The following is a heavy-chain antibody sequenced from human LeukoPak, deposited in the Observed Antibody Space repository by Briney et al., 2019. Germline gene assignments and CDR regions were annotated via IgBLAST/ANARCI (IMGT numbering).Heavy chain of an antibody. CDR3: ARDGSNSGPDFDY. CDR1: GFTFNTYS. J-gene: IGHJ4*02. CDR2: ISSTSSPI. V-gene: IGHV3-48*02. Sequence: GGSLRHSCAASGFTFNTYSMNWVRQAPGKGLEWVSYISSTSSPIYYADSVKGRFTISRDNARNSLHLQMNSLRDEDTAVYYCARDGSNSGPDFDYWGQGILVTVSS. D-gene: IGHD2/OR15-2a*01.